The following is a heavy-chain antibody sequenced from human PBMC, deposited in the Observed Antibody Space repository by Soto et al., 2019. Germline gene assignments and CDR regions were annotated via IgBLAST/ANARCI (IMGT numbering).Heavy chain of an antibody. J-gene: IGHJ6*02. CDR1: GGSISSYY. D-gene: IGHD3-10*01. Sequence: SETLSLTCTVSGGSISSYYWSWIRQPPGKGLEWIGYIYYSGSTNYNPSLKSRVTISVDTSKNQFSLKLSSVTAADTAVYYCARDREESLDVWGQGTKVTVSS. V-gene: IGHV4-59*01. CDR3: ARDREESLDV. CDR2: IYYSGST.